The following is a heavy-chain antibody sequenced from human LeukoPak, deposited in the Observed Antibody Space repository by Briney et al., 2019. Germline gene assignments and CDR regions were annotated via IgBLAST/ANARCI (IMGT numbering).Heavy chain of an antibody. Sequence: GGSLRLSCAASGFTFSSYSMNWVRQAPGKGLEWVSYISSSSNTRHYADSVKGRFTISRDNAKNSLYLQMNSLRAEDTAIYYCARDREYCSGGSCYDEAFDIWGQGTMVTVSS. CDR2: ISSSSNTR. CDR1: GFTFSSYS. J-gene: IGHJ3*02. CDR3: ARDREYCSGGSCYDEAFDI. V-gene: IGHV3-48*01. D-gene: IGHD2-15*01.